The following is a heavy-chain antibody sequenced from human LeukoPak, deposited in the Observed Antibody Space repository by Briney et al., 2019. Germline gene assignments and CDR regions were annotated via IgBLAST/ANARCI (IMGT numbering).Heavy chain of an antibody. D-gene: IGHD4-23*01. CDR2: IDPSDSYT. V-gene: IGHV5-10-1*01. Sequence: GESLKISCKGSGYSFTSYWISWVRQMPGKGLEWMGRIDPSDSYTNYSPSFQGHVTISADKSISTAYMELTSLRSDDTAVFYCARSTTAVTDTLEFDYWGQGTLVTVSS. J-gene: IGHJ4*02. CDR1: GYSFTSYW. CDR3: ARSTTAVTDTLEFDY.